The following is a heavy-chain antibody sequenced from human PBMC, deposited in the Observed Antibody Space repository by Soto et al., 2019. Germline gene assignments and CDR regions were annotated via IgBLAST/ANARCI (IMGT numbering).Heavy chain of an antibody. D-gene: IGHD4-17*01. V-gene: IGHV3-23*01. CDR1: GFTFSSYA. Sequence: LSCAASGFTFSSYAMSWVRQAPGKGLEWVSAISGSGGSTYYADSVKGRFTISRDNSKNTLYLQMNSLRAEDTAVYYCAKGREDLYGDYVGYWGQGTLVTVSS. CDR2: ISGSGGST. J-gene: IGHJ4*02. CDR3: AKGREDLYGDYVGY.